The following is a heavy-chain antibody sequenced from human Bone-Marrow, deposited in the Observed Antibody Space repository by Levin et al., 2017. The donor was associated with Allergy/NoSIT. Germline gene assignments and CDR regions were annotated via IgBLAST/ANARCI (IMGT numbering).Heavy chain of an antibody. CDR1: GFTFSSYG. Sequence: GGSLRLSCAASGFTFSSYGMNWVRQAPGKGLEWVSSISSSSGSIYYADSVKGRFTISRDNAKNSLYLQMNSLRAEDTAVYYCARGRGTTGTTRDDYWGQGTLATVSS. CDR2: ISSSSGSI. CDR3: ARGRGTTGTTRDDY. D-gene: IGHD1-1*01. V-gene: IGHV3-21*01. J-gene: IGHJ4*02.